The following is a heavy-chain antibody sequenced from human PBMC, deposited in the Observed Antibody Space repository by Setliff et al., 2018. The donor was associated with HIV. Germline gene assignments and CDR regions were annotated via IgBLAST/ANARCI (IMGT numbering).Heavy chain of an antibody. D-gene: IGHD6-19*01. V-gene: IGHV4-59*01. J-gene: IGHJ4*02. CDR3: ARVTRSGSGWFWEHYFDS. CDR1: GGSISNYY. CDR2: IYHSGST. Sequence: SETLSLTCTVSGGSISNYYWSWIRQPPGKGLEWIGYIYHSGSTYYNPSLKSRVTISVDMSQNQVSLKMRSVTAADTAVYYCARVTRSGSGWFWEHYFDSWGQGSLVTVSS.